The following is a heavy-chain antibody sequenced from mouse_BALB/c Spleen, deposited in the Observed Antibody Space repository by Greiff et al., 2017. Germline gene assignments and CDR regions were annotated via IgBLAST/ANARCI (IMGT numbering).Heavy chain of an antibody. J-gene: IGHJ3*01. D-gene: IGHD1-1*01. CDR3: ARYDYYYGSSPWFAY. CDR1: GYTFTSYW. Sequence: VQRVESGAELAKPGASVKMSCKASGYTFTSYWMHWVKQRPGQGLEWIGYINPSTGYTEYNQKFKDKATLTADKSSSTAYMQLSSLTSEDSAVYYCARYDYYYGSSPWFAYWGQGTLVTVSA. V-gene: IGHV1-7*01. CDR2: INPSTGYT.